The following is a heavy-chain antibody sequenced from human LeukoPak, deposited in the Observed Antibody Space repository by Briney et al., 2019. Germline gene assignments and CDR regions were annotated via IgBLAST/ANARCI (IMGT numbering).Heavy chain of an antibody. Sequence: GGSLRLSCAASGFTFSSYEMNWVRQAPGKGLEWVSYISSSGSNIYYADSVKGRFTISRDNAKNSLYLQMNSLRAEDTAVYYCAREEAVTTIATHYYYGMDVWGQGTTVTVSS. CDR1: GFTFSSYE. CDR2: ISSSGSNI. J-gene: IGHJ6*02. V-gene: IGHV3-48*03. D-gene: IGHD4-11*01. CDR3: AREEAVTTIATHYYYGMDV.